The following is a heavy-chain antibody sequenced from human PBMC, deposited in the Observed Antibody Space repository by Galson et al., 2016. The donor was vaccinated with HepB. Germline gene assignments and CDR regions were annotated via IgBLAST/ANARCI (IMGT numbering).Heavy chain of an antibody. CDR3: ARDSEHSFPM. J-gene: IGHJ4*02. CDR2: INQDGSRK. D-gene: IGHD5-18*01. Sequence: SLRLSCAVSGFSFGSNWMSWVRQTPGKGLEWVAKINQDGSRKHYVDSVRGRFTISRDNAKNSLYLQLSSLRDEDTALYYCARDSEHSFPMWGQGTLVAVSS. CDR1: GFSFGSNW. V-gene: IGHV3-7*03.